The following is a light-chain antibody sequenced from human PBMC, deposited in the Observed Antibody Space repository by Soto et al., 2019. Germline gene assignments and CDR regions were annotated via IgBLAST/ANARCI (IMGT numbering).Light chain of an antibody. CDR1: TIGSKI. Sequence: YELTQPPSVSVAPGQTARIACGGNTIGSKIVQWYQQKPGQSPVLVVYDDSDRPSGIPERFSGSNSVNTATLTISRVEAGDEADYYCQVWDSSGDHPSWVFGTGTKLTVL. V-gene: IGLV3-21*02. CDR3: QVWDSSGDHPSWV. CDR2: DDS. J-gene: IGLJ1*01.